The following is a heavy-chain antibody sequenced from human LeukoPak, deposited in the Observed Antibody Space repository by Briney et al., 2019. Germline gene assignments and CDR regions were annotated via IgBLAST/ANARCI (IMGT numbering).Heavy chain of an antibody. CDR1: GFTFSSYA. J-gene: IGHJ5*02. V-gene: IGHV3-30*04. CDR2: ISYDGSNK. Sequence: QPGGSLRLSCAASGFTFSSYAMHWVRQAPGKGLEWVAVISYDGSNKYYADSVKGRFTISRDNSKNTLYLQMNSLRAEDTAVYYCARENGPNFYDSSGYKTAWGQGTLVTVSS. D-gene: IGHD3-22*01. CDR3: ARENGPNFYDSSGYKTA.